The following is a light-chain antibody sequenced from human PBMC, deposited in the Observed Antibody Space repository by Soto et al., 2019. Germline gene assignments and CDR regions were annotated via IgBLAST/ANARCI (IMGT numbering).Light chain of an antibody. CDR3: SSYAGSNDVV. J-gene: IGLJ2*01. CDR1: SSDVGGYKY. V-gene: IGLV2-8*01. Sequence: QSALTQPPSASGSPGQSVTISCTGTSSDVGGYKYVSWYQQHPGKAAKLMIYEVSKRPSGVPDRFSGSKSGNTASLTDSGLQAEDESDYYCSSYAGSNDVVFGGGTKLTVL. CDR2: EVS.